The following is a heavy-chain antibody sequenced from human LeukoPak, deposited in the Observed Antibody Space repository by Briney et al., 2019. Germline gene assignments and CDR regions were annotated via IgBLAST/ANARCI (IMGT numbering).Heavy chain of an antibody. J-gene: IGHJ5*01. CDR3: ARLLWFDY. V-gene: IGHV1-18*04. CDR2: ISAYNGNT. CDR1: GYNFNTHG. Sequence: ASVKVSCKASGYNFNTHGISWVRQAPGQGLEWMGWISAYNGNTNYAQKLQGRVTMTTDTSTSTAYMELRSLRSDDTAVYYCARLLWFDYWGQGTLVTVSS. D-gene: IGHD3-10*01.